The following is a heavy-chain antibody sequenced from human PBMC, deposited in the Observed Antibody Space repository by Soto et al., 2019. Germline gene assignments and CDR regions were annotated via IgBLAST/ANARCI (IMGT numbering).Heavy chain of an antibody. J-gene: IGHJ6*02. D-gene: IGHD2-15*01. CDR2: IYPGDSDT. CDR3: ARHYLPAYCSGGSCYLETYYYGMDV. V-gene: IGHV5-51*01. Sequence: EVQLVQSGAEVKKPGESLKISCKGSGYSFTSYWIGWVRQMPGKGLEWMGIIYPGDSDTRYSPSFQGQVTISADKAISTAYLQWSSLKASDTAMYYCARHYLPAYCSGGSCYLETYYYGMDVWGQGTTVTVSS. CDR1: GYSFTSYW.